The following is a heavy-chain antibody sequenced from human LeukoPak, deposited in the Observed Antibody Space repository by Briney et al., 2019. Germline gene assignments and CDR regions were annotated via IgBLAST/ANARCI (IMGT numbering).Heavy chain of an antibody. D-gene: IGHD2-8*01. J-gene: IGHJ4*02. CDR3: ARGAPVGVPYGY. CDR1: GYTFTGYY. V-gene: IGHV1-2*02. Sequence: ASVTVSCKASGYTFTGYYMHRVRQAPGQGLEWMGWINPNSGGTNYAQKFQGRVTMTRDTSISTAYMELSRLRSDDTAVYYCARGAPVGVPYGYWGQGTLVTVSS. CDR2: INPNSGGT.